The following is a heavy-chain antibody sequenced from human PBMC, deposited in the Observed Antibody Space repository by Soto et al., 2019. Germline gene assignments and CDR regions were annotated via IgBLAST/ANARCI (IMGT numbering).Heavy chain of an antibody. V-gene: IGHV3-30*18. CDR3: AKVPYCSSTSCYTYYGMDV. CDR1: GFTFSSYG. CDR2: ISYDGSNK. D-gene: IGHD2-2*02. Sequence: QVQLVESGGGVVQPGRSLRLSCAASGFTFSSYGMHWVRQAPGNGLEWVAVISYDGSNKYYADSVKGRFTISRDNSKNSLYLQMNSLRAEDTAVYYCAKVPYCSSTSCYTYYGMDVWGQGTTVTVSS. J-gene: IGHJ6*02.